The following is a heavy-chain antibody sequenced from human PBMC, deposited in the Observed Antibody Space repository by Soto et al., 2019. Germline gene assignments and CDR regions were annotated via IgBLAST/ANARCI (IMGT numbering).Heavy chain of an antibody. Sequence: EVQLVESGGGLVQPGGSLRLSCVASGFTFSTYWMHWVRQAPRKGLVWVSRIKFDGSSTSYADSVKGRFTISRDNAKNTVYLQMNSLGAEDTGVFYCARGLRNDYGVDVWGQGTTVTVSS. CDR2: IKFDGSST. D-gene: IGHD5-12*01. CDR1: GFTFSTYW. V-gene: IGHV3-74*01. J-gene: IGHJ6*02. CDR3: ARGLRNDYGVDV.